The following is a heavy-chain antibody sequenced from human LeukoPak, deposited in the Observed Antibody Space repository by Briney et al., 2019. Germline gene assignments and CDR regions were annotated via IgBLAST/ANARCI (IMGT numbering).Heavy chain of an antibody. J-gene: IGHJ3*02. D-gene: IGHD5-18*01. V-gene: IGHV3-23*01. CDR3: AKCRGYSYAFPDAFDI. CDR2: IGGSGFRT. Sequence: GGSLRLSCAGSGFTFNAYAMRWIRQAPGKGLEWVSGIGGSGFRTYYADSVKGRFTISRDNSQNTLYLQMNSLRAEDTAVYYCAKCRGYSYAFPDAFDIWGQGTVVTISS. CDR1: GFTFNAYA.